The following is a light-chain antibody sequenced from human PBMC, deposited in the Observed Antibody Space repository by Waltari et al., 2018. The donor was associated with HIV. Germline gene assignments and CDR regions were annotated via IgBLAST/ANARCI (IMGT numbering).Light chain of an antibody. CDR1: QSVSSN. Sequence: IVKTQSPVTLSVAPGERTTLSCRASQSVSSNLAWYQQKPGQAPRLLIYAASTRATGIPARFSGSGSGTEFTLTISSLRSEDFAVYYCQHYNNWLRTFGQGTKVEIK. CDR3: QHYNNWLRT. V-gene: IGKV3-15*01. J-gene: IGKJ1*01. CDR2: AAS.